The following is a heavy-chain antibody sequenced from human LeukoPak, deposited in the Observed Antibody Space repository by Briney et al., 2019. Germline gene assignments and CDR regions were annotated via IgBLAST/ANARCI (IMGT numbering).Heavy chain of an antibody. J-gene: IGHJ4*02. D-gene: IGHD1-26*01. CDR3: AKHNSGNFIYFDS. Sequence: PGGSLRLSCAASGFTFSLYAMSWVRQAPGNGLEWVSGITGSGGTTYYADSVKGRFTLSRDNSKNTLYLQMNSLGAEDTAVYYCAKHNSGNFIYFDSWGQGALVTVSS. V-gene: IGHV3-23*01. CDR2: ITGSGGTT. CDR1: GFTFSLYA.